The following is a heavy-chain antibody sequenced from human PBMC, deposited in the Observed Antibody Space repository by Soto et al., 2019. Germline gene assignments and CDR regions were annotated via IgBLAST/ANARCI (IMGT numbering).Heavy chain of an antibody. V-gene: IGHV3-30-3*01. J-gene: IGHJ4*02. Sequence: QVQLVESGGGVVQPGRSLRLSCAASGFTFSSYAMHWVRQAPGKGLEWVAVISYDGSNKYYADSVKGRLTISRDNSKNTLYLQMNSQRDVDTAVYYCASDHYDSSGYYYAFHYWGQGTLVTVSS. D-gene: IGHD3-22*01. CDR1: GFTFSSYA. CDR3: ASDHYDSSGYYYAFHY. CDR2: ISYDGSNK.